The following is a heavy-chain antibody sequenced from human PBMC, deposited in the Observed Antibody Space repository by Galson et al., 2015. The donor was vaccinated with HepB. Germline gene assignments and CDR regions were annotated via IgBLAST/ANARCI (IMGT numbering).Heavy chain of an antibody. V-gene: IGHV4-59*08. CDR3: ARQYSLGLHFDY. D-gene: IGHD6-13*01. Sequence: ETLSLTCTVSGGSISSYYWSWIRQPPGKGLEWIGYIYHSGSTNYNPSLRSRVTISVDTSKNQFSLKLSSVTAADTAVYYCARQYSLGLHFDYWGQGTLVTISS. CDR1: GGSISSYY. CDR2: IYHSGST. J-gene: IGHJ4*02.